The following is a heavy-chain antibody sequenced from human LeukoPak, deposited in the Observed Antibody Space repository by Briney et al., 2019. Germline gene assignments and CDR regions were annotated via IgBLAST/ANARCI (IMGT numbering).Heavy chain of an antibody. CDR2: ISAYNGNT. CDR1: GYTFTNYG. J-gene: IGHJ4*02. V-gene: IGHV1-18*01. D-gene: IGHD3-3*01. Sequence: GASVTVSYKASGYTFTNYGISWVRQAPGQGLEWMGWISAYNGNTNYAQKLQGRVTMTTDTSTSTAYMELRSLRSDDTAVYYCARSIHYDFWSGYYLDYWGQGTLVTVSS. CDR3: ARSIHYDFWSGYYLDY.